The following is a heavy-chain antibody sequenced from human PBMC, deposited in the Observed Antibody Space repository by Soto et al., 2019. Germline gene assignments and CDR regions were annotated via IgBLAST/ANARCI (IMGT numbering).Heavy chain of an antibody. J-gene: IGHJ3*02. Sequence: QVQVVESGGGVVQPGRSLRLSCAASGFTFSIYAMHWVRQAPGKGLEWLASISHDGNNRYYSGSVRGRFTISRDNSMNTLSLQMKRLRRDDTAVYFSVLRGTATEAFDIWCQGTMVTVSS. CDR3: VLRGTATEAFDI. V-gene: IGHV3-30-3*01. CDR2: ISHDGNNR. CDR1: GFTFSIYA. D-gene: IGHD1-1*01.